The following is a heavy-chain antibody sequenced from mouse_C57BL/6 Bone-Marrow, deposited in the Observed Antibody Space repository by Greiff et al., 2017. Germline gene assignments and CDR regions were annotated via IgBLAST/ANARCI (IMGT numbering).Heavy chain of an antibody. CDR3: ARDYYGSSWYFDY. J-gene: IGHJ2*01. V-gene: IGHV1-26*01. CDR1: GYTFTDYY. Sequence: VQLQQSGPELVKPGASVKISCKASGYTFTDYYMNWVKPSHGKSLEWIGDINPNNGGTSYNQKLKGKATLTVDKSSSTAYMELRSLTSEDSAVYYCARDYYGSSWYFDYWGQGTILTGSS. D-gene: IGHD1-1*01. CDR2: INPNNGGT.